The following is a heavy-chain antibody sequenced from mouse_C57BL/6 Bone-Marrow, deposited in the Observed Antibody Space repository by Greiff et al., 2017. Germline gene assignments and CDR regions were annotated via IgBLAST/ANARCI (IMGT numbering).Heavy chain of an antibody. CDR2: ISSGGSYT. V-gene: IGHV5-6*01. J-gene: IGHJ1*03. CDR3: ARHEWLLWYFDV. D-gene: IGHD2-3*01. Sequence: EVKLMESGGDLVKPGGSLKLSCAASGFTFSSYGMSWVRQTPDKRLEWVATISSGGSYTYDPDSVKGRFTISRDNAKNTLYLQMSSLKSEDTAMYYCARHEWLLWYFDVWGTGTTVTVSS. CDR1: GFTFSSYG.